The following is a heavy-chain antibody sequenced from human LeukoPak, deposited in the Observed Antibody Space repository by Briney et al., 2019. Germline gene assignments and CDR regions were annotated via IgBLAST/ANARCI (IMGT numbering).Heavy chain of an antibody. Sequence: SETLSLTCTVSGGSISGYYWTWIRQPPGKGLEWVGYIYYSGGTNYNPSLRSRVSISVDTSKSQFSLKLSSVTAADTAVYYCFGKNYYYGMDVWGQGTTVTVSS. CDR3: FGKNYYYGMDV. CDR1: GGSISGYY. J-gene: IGHJ6*02. CDR2: IYYSGGT. D-gene: IGHD3-16*01. V-gene: IGHV4-59*08.